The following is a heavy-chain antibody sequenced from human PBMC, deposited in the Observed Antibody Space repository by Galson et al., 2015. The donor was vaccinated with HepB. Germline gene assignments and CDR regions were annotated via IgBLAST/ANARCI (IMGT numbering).Heavy chain of an antibody. D-gene: IGHD5-24*01. CDR1: GYTFTSYA. V-gene: IGHV7-4-1*02. J-gene: IGHJ4*02. Sequence: SVKVSCKASGYTFTSYAMNWVRQAPGQGLEWMGWINTNTGNPTYAQGFTGRFVFSLDTSVSTAYLQISSLKAEDTAVYYCASGNVEMATIISLDYWGRGTLVTVSA. CDR2: INTNTGNP. CDR3: ASGNVEMATIISLDY.